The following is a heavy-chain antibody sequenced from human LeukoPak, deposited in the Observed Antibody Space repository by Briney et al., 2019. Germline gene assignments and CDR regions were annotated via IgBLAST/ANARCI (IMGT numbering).Heavy chain of an antibody. D-gene: IGHD5-18*01. J-gene: IGHJ4*02. V-gene: IGHV4-34*01. Sequence: SETLSLTCAVYGWSFSGNYWSWIRQPPGKGLEWMGEMNHSGGIQYNPSLKSRVTISVDTSKNQFSLKLSSVTAADTAIYYCARGRGYTYIDWGQGTLVTVSS. CDR1: GWSFSGNY. CDR3: ARGRGYTYID. CDR2: MNHSGGI.